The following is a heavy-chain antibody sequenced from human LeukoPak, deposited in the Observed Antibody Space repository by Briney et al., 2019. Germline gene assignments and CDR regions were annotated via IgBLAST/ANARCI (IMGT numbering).Heavy chain of an antibody. Sequence: PSETLSLTCTVSGGSISNSYYYWSWIRQPAGKGLEWIGRIHPSGSTNYNPSLKSRVTLSVDTSKNEFSLKLSSVTAADTAVYYCARGPPPDLDYWGRGTLVTVSS. CDR2: IHPSGST. V-gene: IGHV4-4*07. CDR1: GGSISNSYYY. CDR3: ARGPPPDLDY. J-gene: IGHJ4*02.